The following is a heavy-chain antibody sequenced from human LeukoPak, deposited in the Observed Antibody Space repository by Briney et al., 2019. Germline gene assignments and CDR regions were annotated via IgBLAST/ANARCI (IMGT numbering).Heavy chain of an antibody. CDR1: GFTFSSYG. CDR3: ARWYGGSGSWVLDV. Sequence: GGSLRLSCAASGFTFSSYGMHWVRQAPGKGLEWVANIKQDGSEKKYVDSVKGRFSISRDNAKNSLYLQIYSLRVEDTAGYYCARWYGGSGSWVLDVWGQGTTVTVSS. J-gene: IGHJ6*02. D-gene: IGHD3-10*01. CDR2: IKQDGSEK. V-gene: IGHV3-7*01.